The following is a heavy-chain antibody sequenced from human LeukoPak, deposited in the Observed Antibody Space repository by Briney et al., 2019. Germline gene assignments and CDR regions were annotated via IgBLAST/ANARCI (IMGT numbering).Heavy chain of an antibody. CDR3: TRGGSNLDY. D-gene: IGHD1-14*01. V-gene: IGHV4-59*01. Sequence: PSETLSLTCTVSGGSISSYYWSWVRQPPEKGLEWIGYIYYSGSTNYNPSLKSRVTISVDTSKNQFSLQLTSVTAADTAVYFCTRGGSNLDYWGQGTLVTVS. CDR1: GGSISSYY. CDR2: IYYSGST. J-gene: IGHJ4*02.